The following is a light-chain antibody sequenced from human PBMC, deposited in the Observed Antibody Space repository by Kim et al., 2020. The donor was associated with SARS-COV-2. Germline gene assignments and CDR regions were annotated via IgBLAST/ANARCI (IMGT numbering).Light chain of an antibody. V-gene: IGKV3-15*01. Sequence: VSPGDRATLSCSASQRITNDLAWYQQKPGQAPRLLIYGASTRATGIPARFSGSGSGTEFTLTITSLQSEDFATYYCQQYRDWPDTFGQGTRLEIK. J-gene: IGKJ5*01. CDR3: QQYRDWPDT. CDR1: QRITND. CDR2: GAS.